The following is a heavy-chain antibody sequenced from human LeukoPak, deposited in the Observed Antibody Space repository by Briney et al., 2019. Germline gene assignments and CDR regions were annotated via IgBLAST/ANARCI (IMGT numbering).Heavy chain of an antibody. CDR2: ISAYNSNT. V-gene: IGHV1-18*01. J-gene: IGHJ4*02. Sequence: ASVKVSCKASGYTFTSYGISWVRQAPRQGLEWMGWISAYNSNTNYAQKLQGRVTMTTDTSTSTAYMELRSLRSDDTAVYYCARETGYGSGSYYDYWGQGTLVTVSS. D-gene: IGHD3-10*01. CDR1: GYTFTSYG. CDR3: ARETGYGSGSYYDY.